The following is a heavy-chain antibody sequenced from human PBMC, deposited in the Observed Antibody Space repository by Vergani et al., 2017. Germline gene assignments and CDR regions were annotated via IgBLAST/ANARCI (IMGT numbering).Heavy chain of an antibody. D-gene: IGHD2-21*01. CDR2: IDVKGNS. J-gene: IGHJ3*02. Sequence: QAQLQESGPRPVKPSQTLSLTCRFSGDSLAIHSQTWGWIRQPAGEGREWIGLIDVKGNSNFSPSLESRVTMSADASRGRFSLNLRSVTTSDTAVYYCVRVLHTSYILVAFTIGAKGIRVPVSS. CDR3: VRVLHTSYILVAFTI. CDR1: GDSLAIHSQT. V-gene: IGHV4-61*02.